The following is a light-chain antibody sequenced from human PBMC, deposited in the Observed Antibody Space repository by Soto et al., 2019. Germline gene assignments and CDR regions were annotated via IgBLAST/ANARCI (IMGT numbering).Light chain of an antibody. Sequence: EIVLTQSPGTLSLSPGERATLSCRASQSISTYLGWYQQKPGQAPRLLIYAASSRVTGIPDRFSASGSGTDFTLTISRLEPEDFAVYYCQQCASSSPTTFGQGTRLEIK. V-gene: IGKV3-20*01. CDR2: AAS. J-gene: IGKJ5*01. CDR1: QSISTY. CDR3: QQCASSSPTT.